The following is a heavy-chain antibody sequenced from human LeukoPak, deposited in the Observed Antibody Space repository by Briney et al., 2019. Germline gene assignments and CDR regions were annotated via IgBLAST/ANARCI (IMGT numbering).Heavy chain of an antibody. J-gene: IGHJ3*02. Sequence: GGSLRLSCAASEFTFDDYAMHWVRQAPGKGLEWVSGISWNSGSIGYADSVKGRFTISRDNAKNSLYLQMNSLRAEDMALYYCAKALKYYYDSSGYYSDAFDIWGQGTMVTVSS. D-gene: IGHD3-22*01. CDR1: EFTFDDYA. CDR2: ISWNSGSI. CDR3: AKALKYYYDSSGYYSDAFDI. V-gene: IGHV3-9*03.